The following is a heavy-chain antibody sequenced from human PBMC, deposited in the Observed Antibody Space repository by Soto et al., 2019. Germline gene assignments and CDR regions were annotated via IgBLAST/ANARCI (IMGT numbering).Heavy chain of an antibody. D-gene: IGHD3-3*01. CDR2: INSNSSST. J-gene: IGHJ6*02. Sequence: PGGSLRLSCAASGFTFSSYSMNWVRQAPGKGLEWVSYINSNSSSTSYADSVKGRFTISRDNAKNTLYLQMNSLRAEDTAVYYCARGERPRYYDFWSGYYFSGRSYYYGMDVWGQGTTVTVSS. V-gene: IGHV3-48*04. CDR1: GFTFSSYS. CDR3: ARGERPRYYDFWSGYYFSGRSYYYGMDV.